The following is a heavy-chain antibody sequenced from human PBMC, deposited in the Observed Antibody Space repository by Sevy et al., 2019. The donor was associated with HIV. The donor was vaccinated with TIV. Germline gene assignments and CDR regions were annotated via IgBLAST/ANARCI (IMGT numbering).Heavy chain of an antibody. D-gene: IGHD3-3*02. CDR3: ERDGRGISAFDI. CDR1: EFTFSSHA. J-gene: IGHJ3*02. V-gene: IGHV3-23*01. CDR2: ISGNGENT. Sequence: GGSLRLSCTASEFTFSSHAVSWVRQAPGKGLEWVSAISGNGENTHYADSVRGRFTISRDNFKNTLYLQMNSLRAEDTALYYCERDGRGISAFDIWGQGTMVTVSS.